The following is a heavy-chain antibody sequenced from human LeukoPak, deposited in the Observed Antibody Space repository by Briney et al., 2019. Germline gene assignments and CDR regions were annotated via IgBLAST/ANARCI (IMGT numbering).Heavy chain of an antibody. Sequence: ASVKVSCKASGGTFSSYAISWVRQAPGQGLEWMGGIIPIFGTANYAQKFQGRVTITADESTSTAYMELRSLRSDDTAVYYCARVYGSSSGIGWFDPWGQGTLVTVSS. CDR3: ARVYGSSSGIGWFDP. CDR1: GGTFSSYA. D-gene: IGHD6-6*01. V-gene: IGHV1-69*13. CDR2: IIPIFGTA. J-gene: IGHJ5*02.